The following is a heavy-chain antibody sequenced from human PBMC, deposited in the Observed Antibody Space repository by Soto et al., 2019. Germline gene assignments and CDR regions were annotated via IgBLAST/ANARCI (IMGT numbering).Heavy chain of an antibody. CDR2: INPNGGGT. J-gene: IGHJ4*02. D-gene: IGHD3-22*01. CDR1: GYTFTCYY. Sequence: GASVKVSCKASGYTFTCYYMHWVRQAPGQGLEWMGWINPNGGGTNYAQKFQGWVTMTRDTSISTAYMELSRLRSDDTAVYYCARARGYDSSGYYGPFDYWGQGTLVTVSS. V-gene: IGHV1-2*04. CDR3: ARARGYDSSGYYGPFDY.